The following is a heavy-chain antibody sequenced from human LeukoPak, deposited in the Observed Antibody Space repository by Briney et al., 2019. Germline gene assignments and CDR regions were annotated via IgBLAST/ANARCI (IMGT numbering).Heavy chain of an antibody. D-gene: IGHD6-19*01. Sequence: SETLSLTCTVSGGSISSYYWSWIRQPPGKGLEWIGYMYYSGSTNYNPSLKSRVTISVDMSKNQVSLKLSSVTAADTAVYYCARAGYGSGWQPLDYWGQGTLVTVSS. CDR2: MYYSGST. CDR3: ARAGYGSGWQPLDY. V-gene: IGHV4-59*01. CDR1: GGSISSYY. J-gene: IGHJ4*02.